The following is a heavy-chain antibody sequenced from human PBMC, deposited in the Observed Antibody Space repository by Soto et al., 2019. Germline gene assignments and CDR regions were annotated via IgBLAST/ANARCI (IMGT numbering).Heavy chain of an antibody. D-gene: IGHD3-10*01. CDR1: GGTFSSYA. Sequence: SVKVSCKASGGTFSSYAISWVRQAPGQGLEWMGGIIPIFGTANYAQKFQGRVTITADESTSTAYMELSSLRSEDTAVYFCATHYYGSGSYRNYYYGMDVWGQGTTVTVSS. J-gene: IGHJ6*02. V-gene: IGHV1-69*13. CDR2: IIPIFGTA. CDR3: ATHYYGSGSYRNYYYGMDV.